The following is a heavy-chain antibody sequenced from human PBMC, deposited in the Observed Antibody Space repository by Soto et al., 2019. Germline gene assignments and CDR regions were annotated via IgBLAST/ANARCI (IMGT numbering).Heavy chain of an antibody. CDR3: ARLYSSSWYASGWFDP. V-gene: IGHV1-69*13. D-gene: IGHD6-13*01. CDR2: IIPIFGTA. Sequence: SVKVSCKASGGTFSSYAISWVRQAPGQGLEWMGGIIPIFGTANYAQKFQGRVTITADESTSTAYMELSSLRSEDTAVYYCARLYSSSWYASGWFDPWGQGTLVTSPQ. CDR1: GGTFSSYA. J-gene: IGHJ5*02.